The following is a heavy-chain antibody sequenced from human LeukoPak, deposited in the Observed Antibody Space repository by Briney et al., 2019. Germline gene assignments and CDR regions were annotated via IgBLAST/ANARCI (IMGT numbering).Heavy chain of an antibody. J-gene: IGHJ4*02. V-gene: IGHV4-59*01. CDR1: GGSISSYY. D-gene: IGHD3-22*01. Sequence: SETLSLTCTVSGGSISSYYWSWVRQPPGKGLEWIGYIYYSGSTNYNPSLKSRVTISVDTSKNQLSPRLSPVTAADTAVYYCARDRETYYYDSSGYYYVSFFDYWGQGTLVTVSS. CDR3: ARDRETYYYDSSGYYYVSFFDY. CDR2: IYYSGST.